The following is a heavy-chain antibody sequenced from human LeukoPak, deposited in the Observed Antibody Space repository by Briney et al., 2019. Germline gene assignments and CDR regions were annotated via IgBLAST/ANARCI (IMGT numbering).Heavy chain of an antibody. J-gene: IGHJ4*02. Sequence: GGSLRLSCAASGFTFSSYWMTWVRQAPGKGLEWVANIKQDGSEKYYVDSVKGRFTISRDNAKNSLYLQMNSLRAEDTAVYYCARGPTPSFYYGSGSYYSLDYWGQGTLVTVSS. V-gene: IGHV3-7*01. CDR1: GFTFSSYW. CDR2: IKQDGSEK. CDR3: ARGPTPSFYYGSGSYYSLDY. D-gene: IGHD3-10*01.